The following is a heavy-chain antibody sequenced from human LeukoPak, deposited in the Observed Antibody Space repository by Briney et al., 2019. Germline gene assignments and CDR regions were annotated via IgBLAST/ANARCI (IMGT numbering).Heavy chain of an antibody. J-gene: IGHJ4*02. CDR1: GYSFTSYW. Sequence: GESLKISCRASGYSFTSYWISWVRQMPGKGLQWMGRIDPSDSYSKYSPSFQGHVTISADKSISTAYLQWSSLKASDTAMYYCARLSGYYQFDYWGQGTLVTVSS. V-gene: IGHV5-10-1*01. D-gene: IGHD3-22*01. CDR2: IDPSDSYS. CDR3: ARLSGYYQFDY.